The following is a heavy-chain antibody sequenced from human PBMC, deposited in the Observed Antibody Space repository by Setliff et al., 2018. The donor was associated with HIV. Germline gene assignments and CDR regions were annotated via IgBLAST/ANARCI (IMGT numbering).Heavy chain of an antibody. CDR3: ARAWLQLTEDDAFDV. Sequence: SETLSLTCPVSTDSISNFHWSWMRQSAGKGLEWIGRIFGCGTTHYNPSLKGRDTISIDTSRNQCSLTLTSVTAADTAVYYCARAWLQLTEDDAFDVWGQGTMVTVSS. V-gene: IGHV4-4*07. CDR1: TDSISNFH. D-gene: IGHD5-12*01. J-gene: IGHJ3*01. CDR2: IFGCGTT.